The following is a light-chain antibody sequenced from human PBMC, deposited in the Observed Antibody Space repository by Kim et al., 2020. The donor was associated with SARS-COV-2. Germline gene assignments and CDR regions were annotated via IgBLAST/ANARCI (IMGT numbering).Light chain of an antibody. CDR1: SSDVGSYNY. CDR3: CSYAGSIKV. CDR2: DVS. V-gene: IGLV2-23*02. Sequence: PGQSITISCTGTSSDVGSYNYVSWYQHHPGKAPKLMISDVSKRPSGVSNRFSGSKSGNTASLTISGLQAEDKADYYCCSYAGSIKVFGGGTQLTVL. J-gene: IGLJ3*02.